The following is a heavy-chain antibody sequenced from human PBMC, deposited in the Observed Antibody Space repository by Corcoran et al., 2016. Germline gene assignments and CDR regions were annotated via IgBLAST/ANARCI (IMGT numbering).Heavy chain of an antibody. V-gene: IGHV5-51*01. J-gene: IGHJ4*02. D-gene: IGHD3-3*01. CDR2: IYPGDSDT. CDR1: GYSFTSYW. CDR3: ARSITIFGVVIIYYFDY. Sequence: EVQLVQSGAEVKKPGESLKISCKGSGYSFTSYWIGWVRQMPGKGLAWMGIIYPGDSDTRYSPSFQGQVTISADKSISTAYLQWSSLKASDTAMYYCARSITIFGVVIIYYFDYWGQGTLVTVSS.